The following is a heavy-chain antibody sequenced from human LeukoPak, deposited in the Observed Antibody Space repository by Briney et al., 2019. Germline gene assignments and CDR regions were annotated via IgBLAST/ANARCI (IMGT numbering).Heavy chain of an antibody. CDR1: GGSFSGYY. D-gene: IGHD3-9*01. V-gene: IGHV4-59*08. CDR3: ARGGYFDWLSHDY. CDR2: IYSSGST. J-gene: IGHJ4*02. Sequence: SETLSLTCAVYGGSFSGYYWSWIRQPPGKGLEWIGYIYSSGSTNYNPSLKSRVTISVDTSKNQFSLKLSSVTAADTAVYYCARGGYFDWLSHDYWGQGTLVTVSS.